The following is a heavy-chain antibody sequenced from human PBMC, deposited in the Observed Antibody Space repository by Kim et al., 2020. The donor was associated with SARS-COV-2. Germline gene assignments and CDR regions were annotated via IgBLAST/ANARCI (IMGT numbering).Heavy chain of an antibody. CDR3: ARDSVLLWFGEFPYGMDV. J-gene: IGHJ6*02. CDR2: INPNSGGT. V-gene: IGHV1-2*02. CDR1: GYTFTGYY. D-gene: IGHD3-10*01. Sequence: ASVKVSCKASGYTFTGYYMHWVRQAPGQGLEWMGWINPNSGGTNYAQKFQGRVTMTRDTSISTAYMELSRLRSDDTAVYYCARDSVLLWFGEFPYGMDVWGQGTTVTVSS.